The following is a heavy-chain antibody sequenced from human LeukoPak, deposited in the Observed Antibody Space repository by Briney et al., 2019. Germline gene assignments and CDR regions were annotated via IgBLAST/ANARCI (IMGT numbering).Heavy chain of an antibody. CDR2: INIGGTNT. CDR3: ATDGAGFDT. Sequence: LSLTCAVYGGSFSGYYWSWIRQAPGKGLEWLSYINIGGTNTHYADSVKGRFTISRDNAKKSLYLEMNNPRAEDTAVYYCATDGAGFDTWGQGVLVTVSS. J-gene: IGHJ5*02. CDR1: GGSFSGYY. V-gene: IGHV3-11*01.